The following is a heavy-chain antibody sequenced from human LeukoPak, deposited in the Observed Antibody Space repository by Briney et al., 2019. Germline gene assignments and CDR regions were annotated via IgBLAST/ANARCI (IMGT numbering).Heavy chain of an antibody. D-gene: IGHD6-13*01. CDR3: ARGELGYFDY. CDR1: GFTFSSYG. Sequence: GGSLRLSCAASGFTFSSYGMHWVRPAPGKGLEWVAVIWYDGSNKYYADSVKGRFTISRDNSKNTPYLQMNSLRAEDAAVYYCARGELGYFDYWGQGTLVTVSS. CDR2: IWYDGSNK. J-gene: IGHJ4*02. V-gene: IGHV3-33*01.